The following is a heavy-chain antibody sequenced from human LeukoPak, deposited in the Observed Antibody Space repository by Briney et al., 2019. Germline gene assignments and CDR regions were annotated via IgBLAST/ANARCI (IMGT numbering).Heavy chain of an antibody. J-gene: IGHJ4*02. CDR2: IYYSGST. D-gene: IGHD6-19*01. V-gene: IGHV4-59*01. Sequence: PSETLSLTCTVSGGSISSYYWSWIRQPAGKGLEWIGYIYYSGSTNYNPSLKSRVTISVDTSKNQFSLKLSSVTAADTAVYYCASLTVAGTLDSWGQGTLVTVSS. CDR3: ASLTVAGTLDS. CDR1: GGSISSYY.